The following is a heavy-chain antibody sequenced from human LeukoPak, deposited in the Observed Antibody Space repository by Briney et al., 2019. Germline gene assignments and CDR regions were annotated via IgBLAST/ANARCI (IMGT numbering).Heavy chain of an antibody. CDR2: ISAYNGNT. CDR3: ARDTIVVVPAAIPLNDAFDI. V-gene: IGHV1-18*01. D-gene: IGHD2-2*02. J-gene: IGHJ3*02. CDR1: GYTFTSYG. Sequence: ASVKVSCKASGYTFTSYGISWVRQAPGQGLEWMGWISAYNGNTYYAQKLQGRVTMTTDTSTSTAYMELRSLRSDDTAVYYCARDTIVVVPAAIPLNDAFDIWGQGTMVTVSS.